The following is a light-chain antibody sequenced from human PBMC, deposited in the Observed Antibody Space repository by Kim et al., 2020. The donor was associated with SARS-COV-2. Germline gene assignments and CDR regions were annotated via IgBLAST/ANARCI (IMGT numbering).Light chain of an antibody. Sequence: SSELTQDPAVSVALGQTVRITCQGDSLRKYYASWYQQKPGQAPVLLISGKNNRPSGIPDRFSGSSSGNTASLTIAGAQAEDEADYYYNSRDTSNFVIFGGGTKLTVL. V-gene: IGLV3-19*01. CDR2: GKN. CDR1: SLRKYY. CDR3: NSRDTSNFVI. J-gene: IGLJ2*01.